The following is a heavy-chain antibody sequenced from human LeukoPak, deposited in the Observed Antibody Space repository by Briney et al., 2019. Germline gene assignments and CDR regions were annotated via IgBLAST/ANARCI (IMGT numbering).Heavy chain of an antibody. J-gene: IGHJ4*02. CDR3: AKESGGWPVY. CDR2: IYYSGAT. CDR1: GTPIDVGY. V-gene: IGHV4-59*08. Sequence: SETLTLSCAVSGTPIDVGYWSWFRQPPGKGLQWIGEIYYSGATKYNPALTSRVTISIQVMKSTLSLTMTSVTAADTAVYFCAKESGGWPVYWGQGTLVTVSS. D-gene: IGHD6-19*01.